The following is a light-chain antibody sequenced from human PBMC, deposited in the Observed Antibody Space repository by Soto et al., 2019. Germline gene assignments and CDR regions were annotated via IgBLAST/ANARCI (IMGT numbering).Light chain of an antibody. CDR2: SAS. J-gene: IGKJ4*01. CDR3: QGLGCHPLR. CDR1: HSINIF. Sequence: IGMTQTPTSLSASQGDRVTITCRASHSINIFLNWYQQKPGKAPDLLIYSASTLQSGVPSRFSGSGSETEFSLTICVFQPEDFTTYYCQGLGCHPLRFGGVGKVAIK. V-gene: IGKV1-39*01.